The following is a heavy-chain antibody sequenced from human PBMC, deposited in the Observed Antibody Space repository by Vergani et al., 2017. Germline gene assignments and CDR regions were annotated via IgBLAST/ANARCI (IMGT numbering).Heavy chain of an antibody. D-gene: IGHD4-17*01. CDR3: ARAHEDDDYGHVYYYYGMDV. CDR2: ISSSSSYI. Sequence: EVQLVESGGGLVKPGGSLRLSCAASGFTFSSYSMNWVRQAPGKGLEWVSSISSSSSYIYYADSVKGRFTISRDNAKNSLYLQMNSLRAEDTAVYYCARAHEDDDYGHVYYYYGMDVWGQGTTVTVSS. J-gene: IGHJ6*02. V-gene: IGHV3-21*01. CDR1: GFTFSSYS.